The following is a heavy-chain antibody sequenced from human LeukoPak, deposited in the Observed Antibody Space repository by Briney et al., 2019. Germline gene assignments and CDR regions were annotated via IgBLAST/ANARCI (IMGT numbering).Heavy chain of an antibody. CDR2: ITYDGYYK. Sequence: RPGTSLRLSCAASGFTFTNYGMHWVRQAPGKGLEWVALITYDGYYKYYSDSVKGRFTISSDTSKNTLYLQMNSLRAEDTAVYYCARDLSPVVRASPMGCWGQGTPVTVSS. V-gene: IGHV3-30*03. J-gene: IGHJ4*02. CDR1: GFTFTNYG. CDR3: ARDLSPVVRASPMGC. D-gene: IGHD3-10*01.